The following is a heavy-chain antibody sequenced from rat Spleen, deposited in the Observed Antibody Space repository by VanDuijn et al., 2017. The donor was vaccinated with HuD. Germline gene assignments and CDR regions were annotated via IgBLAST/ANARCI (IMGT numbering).Heavy chain of an antibody. J-gene: IGHJ1*01. D-gene: IGHD1-12*02. CDR2: VSSGGNT. V-gene: IGHV2-6*01. CDR1: GFSLTSNS. Sequence: QVQLKESGPGLVQPSQTLSLTCTVSGFSLTSNSVSWVRQPPGKGLEWIAAVSSGGNTYYDSTLKSRLSISRDTSKSQVSLKMNSLQTDDTAIYYCTRDSYYYGGSFYYWYFDFWGPGIMVTVSS. CDR3: TRDSYYYGGSFYYWYFDF.